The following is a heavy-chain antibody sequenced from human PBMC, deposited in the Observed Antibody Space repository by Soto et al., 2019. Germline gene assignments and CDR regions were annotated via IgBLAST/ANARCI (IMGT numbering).Heavy chain of an antibody. Sequence: SETLSLTCAVSGGSISSGGYSWSWIRQPPGKGLEWIGYIYHSGSTYYNPSLKSRVTISIDRSKNQFSLKLSSVTAADTAVYYCARGQVVAAQHWGQGTLVTVSS. CDR2: IYHSGST. J-gene: IGHJ4*02. D-gene: IGHD2-15*01. CDR1: GGSISSGGYS. V-gene: IGHV4-30-2*01. CDR3: ARGQVVAAQH.